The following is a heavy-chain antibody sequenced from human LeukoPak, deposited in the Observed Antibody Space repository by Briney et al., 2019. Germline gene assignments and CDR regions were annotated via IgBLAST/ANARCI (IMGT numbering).Heavy chain of an antibody. CDR3: ARIGSSWSFDY. Sequence: GGSLRLSCAASGFTFSSYNMNWVRHAPGKGLEWVSSISGDSGYISYADSVRGRFTISRDNAMNSLYLQMNSLRVEDTAVYYCARIGSSWSFDYWGQGTRVTVSS. CDR1: GFTFSSYN. D-gene: IGHD6-13*01. J-gene: IGHJ4*02. V-gene: IGHV3-21*01. CDR2: ISGDSGYI.